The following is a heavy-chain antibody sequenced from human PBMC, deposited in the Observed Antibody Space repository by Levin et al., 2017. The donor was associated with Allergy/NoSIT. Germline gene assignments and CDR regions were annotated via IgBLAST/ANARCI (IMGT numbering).Heavy chain of an antibody. V-gene: IGHV3-23*01. CDR3: AKGQKGPGDP. CDR1: GFTFSNYA. Sequence: PGGSLRLSCAASGFTFSNYAMSWVRQAPGKGLEWVSVISDSGGTTYHADSVKGRFTISRDNSKNTLYLQMNSLRAEDTAVYYCAKGQKGPGDPWGQGTLVTVSS. CDR2: ISDSGGTT. J-gene: IGHJ5*02.